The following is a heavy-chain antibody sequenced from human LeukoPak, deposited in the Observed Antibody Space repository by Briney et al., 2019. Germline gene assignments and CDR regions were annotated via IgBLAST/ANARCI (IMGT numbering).Heavy chain of an antibody. Sequence: GGSLRLSCAASGLTFRNYAMHWVRQAPGKGLEWVSGITWNSRDIGYADSVKGRFTISRDNAKKSLFLQMNSLRPEDTALYYCTKRSGGRSIAASTDYYYDMDVWGQGTTVTVSS. V-gene: IGHV3-9*01. CDR2: ITWNSRDI. D-gene: IGHD6-13*01. CDR1: GLTFRNYA. J-gene: IGHJ6*02. CDR3: TKRSGGRSIAASTDYYYDMDV.